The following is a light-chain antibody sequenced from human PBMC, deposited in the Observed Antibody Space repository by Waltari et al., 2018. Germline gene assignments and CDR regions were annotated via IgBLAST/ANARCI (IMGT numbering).Light chain of an antibody. J-gene: IGKJ1*01. V-gene: IGKV1-39*01. CDR1: QSISSF. CDR3: QQSYSPMWT. CDR2: AAS. Sequence: DIQMNQSPSSLSASVGDRVVITCRASQSISSFLNWYQQKPGTVPTLLIYAASTLQSGVPSRFSGSGSGTDFTLTIRSLQPEDFATYYCQQSYSPMWTFGQGTKVDI.